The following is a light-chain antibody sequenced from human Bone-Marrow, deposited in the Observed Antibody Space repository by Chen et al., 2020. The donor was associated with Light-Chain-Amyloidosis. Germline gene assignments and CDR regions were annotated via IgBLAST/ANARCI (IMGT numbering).Light chain of an antibody. V-gene: IGLV3-21*02. CDR2: DDS. CDR3: QVWDRSSDRPV. Sequence: SYVLTQPSSVSVAPGQTATIACGGNNIGSTSVHWYQQPPGQAPLLVVYDDSDRPSGIPERLSGYNSGTTATLTISRVEAGDDADYYCQVWDRSSDRPVFGGGTKLTVL. J-gene: IGLJ3*02. CDR1: NIGSTS.